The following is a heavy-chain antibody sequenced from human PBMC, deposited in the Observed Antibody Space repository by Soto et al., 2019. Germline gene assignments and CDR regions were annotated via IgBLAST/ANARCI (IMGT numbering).Heavy chain of an antibody. CDR3: VREGRGSFDF. V-gene: IGHV3-23*01. D-gene: IGHD5-12*01. Sequence: GGSLRLSCAASGFIFTNYAMDWVRQAPGKGLEWVSVIGGRGNSAYYADSVQGRFTISRDNSKNTLSLQMSSLTADDTAIYYCVREGRGSFDFWGRGTMVTVSS. J-gene: IGHJ3*01. CDR2: IGGRGNSA. CDR1: GFIFTNYA.